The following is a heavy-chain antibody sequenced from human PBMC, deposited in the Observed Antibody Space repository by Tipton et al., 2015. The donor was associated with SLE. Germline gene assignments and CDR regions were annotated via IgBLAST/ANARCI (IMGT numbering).Heavy chain of an antibody. Sequence: TLSLTCAVYGGYFSGYYWSWIRQHPGKGLEGSGEINHSGSTNYNPALKSRVTISVDTSKNQFSLRLSSVTAVDTDVYYCAGQYRPFSFYPCAQGTLVTVSS. CDR3: AGQYRPFSFYP. D-gene: IGHD2-2*01. CDR2: INHSGST. CDR1: GGYFSGYY. J-gene: IGHJ5*02. V-gene: IGHV4-34*01.